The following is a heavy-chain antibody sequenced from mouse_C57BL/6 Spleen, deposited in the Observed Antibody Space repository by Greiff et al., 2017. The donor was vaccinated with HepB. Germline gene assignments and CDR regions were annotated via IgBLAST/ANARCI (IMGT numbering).Heavy chain of an antibody. J-gene: IGHJ3*01. CDR1: GYTFTSYW. CDR2: IDPSDSYT. CDR3: ARVGGTSWFAY. Sequence: QVQLQQSGAELVMPGASVKLSCKASGYTFTSYWMHWVKQRPGQGLEWIGEIDPSDSYTNYNQKFKGKSTLTVDKSSSTAYMQLSSPTSEDSAVYYCARVGGTSWFAYWGQGTLVTVSA. V-gene: IGHV1-69*01. D-gene: IGHD4-1*01.